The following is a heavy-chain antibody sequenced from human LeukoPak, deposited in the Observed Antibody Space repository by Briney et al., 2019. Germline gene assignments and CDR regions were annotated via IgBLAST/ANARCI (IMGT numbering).Heavy chain of an antibody. J-gene: IGHJ4*02. CDR2: IIPIFGTA. CDR3: ARGRTGYYYDSSGYYPFDY. V-gene: IGHV1-69*13. D-gene: IGHD3-22*01. Sequence: SVKVSCKASGGTFSRSGISWVRQAPGQGLEWMGGIIPIFGTANYAQKFQGRVTITADESTSTAYMELSSLRSEDTAVYYCARGRTGYYYDSSGYYPFDYWGQGTLVTVSS. CDR1: GGTFSRSG.